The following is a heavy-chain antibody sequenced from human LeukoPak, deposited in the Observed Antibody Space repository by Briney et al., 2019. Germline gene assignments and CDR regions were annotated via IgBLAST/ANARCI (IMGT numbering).Heavy chain of an antibody. V-gene: IGHV4-30-4*08. J-gene: IGHJ4*02. Sequence: TLSLTYTLSGGSISSGDYYWSWIRPPPGKGLAWIGYIYYSGSTYYNPSLKSRVTIAVDTSKNQFSLKLSSVTAADTAVYYCARDSLVGATTVGHWGQGTLVTVSS. CDR2: IYYSGST. D-gene: IGHD1-26*01. CDR3: ARDSLVGATTVGH. CDR1: GGSISSGDYY.